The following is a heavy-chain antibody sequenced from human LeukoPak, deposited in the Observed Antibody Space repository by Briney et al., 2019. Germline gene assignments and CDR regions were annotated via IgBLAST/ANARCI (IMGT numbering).Heavy chain of an antibody. CDR3: ARVFSGYDFGAFDI. V-gene: IGHV1-2*02. J-gene: IGHJ3*02. CDR1: GYTFTGYY. Sequence: GASVKVSRKASGYTFTGYYMHWVRQAPGQGLEWMGWINPNSGGTNYAQKFQGRVTMTRDTSISTAYMELSRLRSDDTAVYYCARVFSGYDFGAFDIWGQGTMVTVSS. CDR2: INPNSGGT. D-gene: IGHD5-12*01.